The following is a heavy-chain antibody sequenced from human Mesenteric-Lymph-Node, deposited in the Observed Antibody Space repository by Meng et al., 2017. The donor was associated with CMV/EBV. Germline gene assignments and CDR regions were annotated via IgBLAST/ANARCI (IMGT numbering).Heavy chain of an antibody. CDR1: GGTFSSYA. Sequence: ASVKVSCKASGGTFSSYAISWVRQAPGQGLEWMGWINPNSGGTNYAQKFQGRVTMTRDTSISTAYMELSRLRSDDTAVYYCARSLPPPYCSSISCYTFDPWGQGTLVTVSS. CDR3: ARSLPPPYCSSISCYTFDP. CDR2: INPNSGGT. V-gene: IGHV1-2*02. D-gene: IGHD2-2*02. J-gene: IGHJ5*02.